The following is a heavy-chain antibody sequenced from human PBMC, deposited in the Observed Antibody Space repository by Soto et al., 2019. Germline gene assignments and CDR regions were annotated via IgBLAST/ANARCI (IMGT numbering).Heavy chain of an antibody. CDR2: ISSSSSYI. D-gene: IGHD6-19*01. CDR3: ARDRTIQYSSGPSY. J-gene: IGHJ4*02. CDR1: GFTFSSYS. Sequence: GGSLRLSCAASGFTFSSYSMNWVRQAPGKGLEWVSSISSSSSYIYYADSVKGRFTISRDNAKNSLYLQMNSLRAEDTAVYYCARDRTIQYSSGPSYWGQGTLVTVSS. V-gene: IGHV3-21*01.